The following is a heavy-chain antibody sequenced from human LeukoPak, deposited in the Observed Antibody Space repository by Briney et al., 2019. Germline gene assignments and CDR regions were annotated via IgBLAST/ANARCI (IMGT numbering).Heavy chain of an antibody. V-gene: IGHV4-59*01. CDR2: IYYSGST. CDR3: ARGYCSSTSCLIGDYYFDY. J-gene: IGHJ4*02. D-gene: IGHD2-2*01. Sequence: SETLSLTCTVSGGSISSYYRSWIRQPPGKGLEWIGYIYYSGSTNYNPSLKSRVTISVDTSKNQFSLKLSSVTAADTAVYYCARGYCSSTSCLIGDYYFDYWGQGTLVTVSS. CDR1: GGSISSYY.